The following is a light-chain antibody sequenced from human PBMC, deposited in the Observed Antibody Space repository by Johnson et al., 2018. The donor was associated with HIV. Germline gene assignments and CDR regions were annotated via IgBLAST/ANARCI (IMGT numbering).Light chain of an antibody. J-gene: IGLJ1*01. Sequence: QSVLTQPPSVSAAPGQKVTISCSGSSSNIGNNYVSWYQQLPGTAPKLLIYENNKRPSGIPDRFSGSKYGTSATLAIPRLQTGDEADYYCGTWDISLSAGGVFGTGTKVTVL. CDR1: SSNIGNNY. V-gene: IGLV1-51*02. CDR3: GTWDISLSAGGV. CDR2: ENN.